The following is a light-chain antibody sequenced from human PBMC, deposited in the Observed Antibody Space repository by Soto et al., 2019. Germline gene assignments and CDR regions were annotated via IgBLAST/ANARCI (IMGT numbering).Light chain of an antibody. CDR1: QSVSRN. Sequence: EIAMTQSPATLSVSPGERAIVSCRASQSVSRNLAWYQQKPGQAPSLLIYGASTRATGIPARFSGGGSGTEFTVTISSLQSEDFAIYYCQQYDIWPPYTFGQGTKVDIK. CDR3: QQYDIWPPYT. CDR2: GAS. J-gene: IGKJ2*01. V-gene: IGKV3D-15*01.